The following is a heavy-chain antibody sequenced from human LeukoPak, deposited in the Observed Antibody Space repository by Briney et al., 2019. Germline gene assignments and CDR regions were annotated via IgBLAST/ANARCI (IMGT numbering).Heavy chain of an antibody. D-gene: IGHD1-26*01. V-gene: IGHV3-74*01. J-gene: IGHJ6*02. Sequence: GGSLRLSCAASGFTFSSYWMHWVRQAPGKGLVWVSRINSDGSSTDYADSVKGRFTISRDNAKNTQYLQMNSLRAEDTAVYYCARERSGRYAESYYYGMDVWGQGTTVTVSS. CDR3: ARERSGRYAESYYYGMDV. CDR2: INSDGSST. CDR1: GFTFSSYW.